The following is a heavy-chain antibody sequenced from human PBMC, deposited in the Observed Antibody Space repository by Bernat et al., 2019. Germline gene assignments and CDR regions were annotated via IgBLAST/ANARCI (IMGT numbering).Heavy chain of an antibody. J-gene: IGHJ5*02. D-gene: IGHD2-15*01. V-gene: IGHV1-2*04. CDR1: RYTFTGYY. CDR2: INPNSGGT. CDR3: AREEKGYCSGGSCYWNNWFDP. Sequence: QVQLVQSGAEVKKPGASVKVSCKASRYTFTGYYMHWVRQAPGQGLEWMGWINPNSGGTNYAQKFQGWVTMTRDTSISTAYMELSRLRSDDTAVYYCAREEKGYCSGGSCYWNNWFDPWGQGTLVTVSS.